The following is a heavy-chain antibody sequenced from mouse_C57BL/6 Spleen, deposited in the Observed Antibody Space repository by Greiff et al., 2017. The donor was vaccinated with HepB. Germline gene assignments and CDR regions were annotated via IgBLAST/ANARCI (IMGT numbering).Heavy chain of an antibody. V-gene: IGHV1-15*01. CDR3: TRLMARAMDC. CDR1: GYTFTDYE. CDR2: IDPENGGT. Sequence: QVQLKESGAELVRPGASVTLSCKASGYTFTDYEMHWVKQTPVHGLEWIGAIDPENGGTAYNQKFKGKAILTADKSSSTAYMELRSLTSEDSAVYYCTRLMARAMDCWGHVTSVTASS. D-gene: IGHD2-3*01. J-gene: IGHJ4*01.